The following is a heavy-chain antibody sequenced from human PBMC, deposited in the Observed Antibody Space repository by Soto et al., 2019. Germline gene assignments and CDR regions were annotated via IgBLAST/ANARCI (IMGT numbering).Heavy chain of an antibody. V-gene: IGHV1-69*02. J-gene: IGHJ4*02. CDR1: GGTFSNST. Sequence: QVQLVQSGAEVRKPGSSVKVSCKPSGGTFSNSTVTWVRQAPGQGLEWMGRLIPILGLANYAQKFRGRLTITADKSTTTAYMELRSLRSEDTAIYYCARFKLGDDYWGQGTLVNVSS. D-gene: IGHD5-12*01. CDR2: LIPILGLA. CDR3: ARFKLGDDY.